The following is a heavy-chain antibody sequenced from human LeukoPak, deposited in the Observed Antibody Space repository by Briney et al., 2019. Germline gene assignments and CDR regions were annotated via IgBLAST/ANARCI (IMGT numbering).Heavy chain of an antibody. Sequence: GGSLRLSCAASGFTLSSFPMTWSRKAQARGWGGWALFYYDGSNKYYADSVKGRFTISRDNSKNTLYLQMNSLRAEDTAVYYCARDGSLYYDFWSGSNYFDYWGQGTLVTVSS. CDR1: GFTLSSFP. CDR2: FYYDGSNK. D-gene: IGHD3-3*01. CDR3: ARDGSLYYDFWSGSNYFDY. V-gene: IGHV3-30-3*01. J-gene: IGHJ4*02.